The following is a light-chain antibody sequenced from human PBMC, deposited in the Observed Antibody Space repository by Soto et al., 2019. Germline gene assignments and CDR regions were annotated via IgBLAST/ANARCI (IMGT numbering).Light chain of an antibody. CDR2: DAS. V-gene: IGKV3-15*01. CDR3: QQYDNWPPLT. CDR1: QSVSRS. J-gene: IGKJ4*01. Sequence: EIVMTQSPATLSVSPGERATLSCRASQSVSRSLAWYQQKPGQAPRLLIYDASTRATGIPARFSGSGSGTEFTLTISSLQSEDFAVYYCQQYDNWPPLTFGGGTKVEIK.